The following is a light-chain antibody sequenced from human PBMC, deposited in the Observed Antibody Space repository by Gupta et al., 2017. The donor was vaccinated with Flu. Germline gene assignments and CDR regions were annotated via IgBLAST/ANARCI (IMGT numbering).Light chain of an antibody. CDR2: GIS. V-gene: IGKV1-39*01. Sequence: PSSLSASVGDRVTITCQASQNIRNYVNWYQQKPGRAPRVLIFGISNLQSGVPSRFSGRGSGTDFTLTINGLQPEDFATYYCQHSDTPPYNFGQGTMMEIK. J-gene: IGKJ2*01. CDR1: QNIRNY. CDR3: QHSDTPPYN.